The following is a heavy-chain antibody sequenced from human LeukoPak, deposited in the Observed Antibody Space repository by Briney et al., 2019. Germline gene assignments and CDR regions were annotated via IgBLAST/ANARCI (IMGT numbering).Heavy chain of an antibody. V-gene: IGHV5-51*01. CDR2: IYPGDSDT. D-gene: IGHD2-21*02. CDR1: GYSSTSYW. CDR3: SRHGGDGPFDY. Sequence: GESPMTSWKGSGYSSTSYWIGWVRQMPGKGQEWGVIIYPGDSDTRYSPSFRGEATISADKSISSAYLQGSSLKASDTAMYYCSRHGGDGPFDYWGQGTLVTVSS. J-gene: IGHJ4*02.